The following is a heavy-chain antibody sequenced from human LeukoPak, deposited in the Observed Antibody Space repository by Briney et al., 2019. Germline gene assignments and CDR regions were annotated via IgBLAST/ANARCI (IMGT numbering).Heavy chain of an antibody. J-gene: IGHJ6*02. CDR3: AKTVLSYYYDSSGYSGMDV. CDR2: ISYDGSNK. CDR1: GFTFSSYG. D-gene: IGHD3-22*01. Sequence: GGSLRLSCAASGFTFSSYGMHWVRQAPGKGLEWVAVISYDGSNKYYADSVKGRFTISRDNSKNTLYPQMNSLRAEDTAVYYCAKTVLSYYYDSSGYSGMDVWGQGTTVTVSS. V-gene: IGHV3-30*18.